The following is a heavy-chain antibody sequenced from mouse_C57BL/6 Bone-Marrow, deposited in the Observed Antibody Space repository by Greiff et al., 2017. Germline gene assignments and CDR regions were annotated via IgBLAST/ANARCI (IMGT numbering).Heavy chain of an antibody. CDR2: IDPSDSYT. J-gene: IGHJ3*01. V-gene: IGHV1-69*01. CDR1: GYTFTSYW. Sequence: QVQLQQSGAELVMPGASVKLSCKASGYTFTSYWMHWVKQRPGQGLEWIGEIDPSDSYTNYNQKFKGKSTLTVDKSSSTAYMQLSSLTSEDSAVYYCARYYGSSYVFAYWGQGTLVTVSA. CDR3: ARYYGSSYVFAY. D-gene: IGHD1-1*01.